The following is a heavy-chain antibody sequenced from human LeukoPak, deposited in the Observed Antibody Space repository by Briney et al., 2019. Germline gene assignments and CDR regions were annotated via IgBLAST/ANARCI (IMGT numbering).Heavy chain of an antibody. V-gene: IGHV4-34*01. Sequence: SETLSLTCAVYGGSFSGYYWSWIRQPPGKGLEWIGEINHSGSTNCNPSLKSRVTISVDTSKNQFSLKLSSVTAADTAVYYCARVRLRYFDWLSSYYFDYWGQGTLVTVSS. CDR1: GGSFSGYY. CDR3: ARVRLRYFDWLSSYYFDY. J-gene: IGHJ4*02. CDR2: INHSGST. D-gene: IGHD3-9*01.